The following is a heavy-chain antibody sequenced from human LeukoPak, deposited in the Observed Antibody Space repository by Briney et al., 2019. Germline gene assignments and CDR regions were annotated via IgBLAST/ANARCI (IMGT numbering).Heavy chain of an antibody. Sequence: PSETLSLTCTVSGGSISSSSYYWGWIRQPPGKGLEWIGSIYYSGSTYYNPSLESRVTISVDTSKNQFSLKLSSVTAADTAVYYCARHRLWFGELSPDYWGQGTLVTVPS. CDR1: GGSISSSSYY. CDR2: IYYSGST. V-gene: IGHV4-39*01. J-gene: IGHJ4*02. CDR3: ARHRLWFGELSPDY. D-gene: IGHD3-10*01.